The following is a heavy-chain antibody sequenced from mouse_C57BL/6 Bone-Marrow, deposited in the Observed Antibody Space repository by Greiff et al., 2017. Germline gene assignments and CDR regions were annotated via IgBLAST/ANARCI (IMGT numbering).Heavy chain of an antibody. CDR2: IYPRSGNT. CDR3: ARGELLWLRQGVDY. Sequence: QVQLQQSGAELARPGASVKLSCKASGYTFTSYGISWVKQRTGQGLEWIGEIYPRSGNTYYNEKFKGKATLTADKSSSTAYLGLRSLTSEDSAVYCGARGELLWLRQGVDYWGQGTTLTVSS. V-gene: IGHV1-81*01. D-gene: IGHD2-2*01. CDR1: GYTFTSYG. J-gene: IGHJ2*01.